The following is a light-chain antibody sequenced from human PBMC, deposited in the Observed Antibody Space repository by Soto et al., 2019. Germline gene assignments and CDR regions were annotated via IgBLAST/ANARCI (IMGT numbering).Light chain of an antibody. V-gene: IGLV2-14*03. CDR1: SSDVGGYNY. J-gene: IGLJ3*02. Sequence: QSVLTQPASVSGSPVQSITISCTGTSSDVGGYNYVSWYQQHPGKAPKLMLYDVGSRPSGVSNRFSGSKSGNTASLTISGLQAEDEADYYCCSYTSSTTWVFGGGTKVTVL. CDR2: DVG. CDR3: CSYTSSTTWV.